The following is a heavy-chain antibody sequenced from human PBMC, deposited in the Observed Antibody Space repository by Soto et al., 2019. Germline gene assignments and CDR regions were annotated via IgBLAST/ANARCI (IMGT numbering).Heavy chain of an antibody. Sequence: SQTLSLTCAVSGDSVSRNSAAWNWIRQSPSRGLEWLGRTYYRSKWYNDYAVYVKSRISINPDTSKNQFSLQLNSVTPEDTAVYYCAREVPYYDNSGYFSHFYGMDVWGQGTTVTVSS. CDR1: GDSVSRNSAA. CDR3: AREVPYYDNSGYFSHFYGMDV. CDR2: TYYRSKWYN. D-gene: IGHD3-22*01. J-gene: IGHJ6*02. V-gene: IGHV6-1*01.